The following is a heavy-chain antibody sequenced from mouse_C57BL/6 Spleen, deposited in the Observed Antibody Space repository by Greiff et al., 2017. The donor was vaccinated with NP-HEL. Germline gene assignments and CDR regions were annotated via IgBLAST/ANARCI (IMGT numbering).Heavy chain of an antibody. D-gene: IGHD1-1*01. V-gene: IGHV1-72*01. J-gene: IGHJ4*01. Sequence: VQLQQPGAELVKPGASVKLSCKASGYTFTSYWMHWVKQRPGRGLEWIGRIDPNSGGTKYNEKFKSKATLTVDKPSSTAYMQLSSLTSEDSAVYYCAGDYYYGSSYDDYYAMDYWGQGTSVTVSS. CDR3: AGDYYYGSSYDDYYAMDY. CDR1: GYTFTSYW. CDR2: IDPNSGGT.